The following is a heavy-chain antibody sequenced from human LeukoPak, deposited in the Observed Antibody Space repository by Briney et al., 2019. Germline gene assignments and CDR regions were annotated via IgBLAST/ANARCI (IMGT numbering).Heavy chain of an antibody. D-gene: IGHD2-2*01. CDR3: ARGGPSRGYCSSTSCLKYYFDY. V-gene: IGHV1-2*02. J-gene: IGHJ4*02. Sequence: ASVKVSCKASGYTFTGYYMHWVRQAPGQGLEWMGWINPNSGGTNYAQKFQGRVTMTRDTSISTAYMELSRLRSDDTAVYYCARGGPSRGYCSSTSCLKYYFDYWGQGTLVTVSS. CDR2: INPNSGGT. CDR1: GYTFTGYY.